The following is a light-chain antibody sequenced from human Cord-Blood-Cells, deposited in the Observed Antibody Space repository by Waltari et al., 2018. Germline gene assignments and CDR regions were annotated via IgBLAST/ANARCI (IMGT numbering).Light chain of an antibody. Sequence: QSALTQPASVSGSPGQSITISCTGTSSDVAGYNYVSWYQQHPGKAPKLMIYDVSNRPSGVSNRFSGSKSGNTASLTISVLQAEDEADYYCSSYTSSSTWVFGGGTKLTVL. V-gene: IGLV2-14*03. J-gene: IGLJ3*02. CDR3: SSYTSSSTWV. CDR1: SSDVAGYNY. CDR2: DVS.